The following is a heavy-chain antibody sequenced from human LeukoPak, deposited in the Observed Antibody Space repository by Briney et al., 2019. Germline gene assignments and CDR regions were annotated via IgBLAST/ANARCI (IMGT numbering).Heavy chain of an antibody. D-gene: IGHD5-18*01. CDR1: GFTFSSYA. J-gene: IGHJ4*02. Sequence: GGSLRLSCAASGFTFSSYAMHWVRQAPGKGLEYVPAISSNGGSTYYANSVKGRFTISRDNSKNTLYLQMGSLRAEDMAVYYCARGRDLWVQLWPTFDYWGQGTLVTVSS. V-gene: IGHV3-64*01. CDR3: ARGRDLWVQLWPTFDY. CDR2: ISSNGGST.